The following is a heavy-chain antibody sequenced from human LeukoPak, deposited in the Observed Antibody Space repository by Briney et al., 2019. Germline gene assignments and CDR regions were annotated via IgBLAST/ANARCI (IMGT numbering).Heavy chain of an antibody. CDR3: ARGKFVTVVPMGY. Sequence: GGSLRLSCAASGFTFSSYAMHWVRQAPGKGLEWVAVISYDGSNKYYADSVKGRFTISRDNSKNTLYLQMNSLRAEGTAVYYCARGKFVTVVPMGYWGQGTLVTVSS. CDR1: GFTFSSYA. J-gene: IGHJ4*02. D-gene: IGHD4-23*01. CDR2: ISYDGSNK. V-gene: IGHV3-30*04.